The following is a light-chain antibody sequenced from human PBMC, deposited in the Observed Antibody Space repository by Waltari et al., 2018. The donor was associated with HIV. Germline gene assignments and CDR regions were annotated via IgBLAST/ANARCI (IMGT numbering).Light chain of an antibody. Sequence: DIQMTQSPSSLSASVGDRVTITCWASQGISNYLAWYQQKPGKVPKLLIYAASTLQSGVPSRFSGSGSGTDFTLTISSLQPEDVATYYCQKYNSAPWTFGQGTKVEIK. V-gene: IGKV1-27*01. CDR2: AAS. CDR1: QGISNY. J-gene: IGKJ1*01. CDR3: QKYNSAPWT.